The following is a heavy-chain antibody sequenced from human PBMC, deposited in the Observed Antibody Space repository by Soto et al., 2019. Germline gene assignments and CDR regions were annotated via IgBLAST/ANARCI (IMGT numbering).Heavy chain of an antibody. CDR2: ISYDGSNK. D-gene: IGHD1-26*01. J-gene: IGHJ4*02. V-gene: IGHV3-30*18. CDR3: AKEGGLSGSYYISSSYYFDY. Sequence: PGGSLRLSCAASGVTFSSYGMDGVRQAPGKGLEWVAVISYDGSNKYYADSVKGRFTISRDNSKNTLYLQMNSLRAEDTSVYYCAKEGGLSGSYYISSSYYFDYWGQGTLVTVSS. CDR1: GVTFSSYG.